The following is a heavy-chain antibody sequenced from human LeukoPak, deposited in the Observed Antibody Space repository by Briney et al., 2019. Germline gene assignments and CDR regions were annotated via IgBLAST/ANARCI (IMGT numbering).Heavy chain of an antibody. D-gene: IGHD1-7*01. V-gene: IGHV4-59*08. Sequence: SETLSLTCTVSGGSVTTYYWSWIRQPPGKGLEWIGYMFHSGSTNCHPSLKSRVTMSLDTSKNQFSLTLSSVTAADTAIYYCARRATSGNYQMLHFDSWGQGILVTVSS. J-gene: IGHJ4*02. CDR2: MFHSGST. CDR1: GGSVTTYY. CDR3: ARRATSGNYQMLHFDS.